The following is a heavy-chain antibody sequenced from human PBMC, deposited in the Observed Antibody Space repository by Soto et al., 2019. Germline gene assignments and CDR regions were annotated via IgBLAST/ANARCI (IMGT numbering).Heavy chain of an antibody. Sequence: EVQLVESGGGLVQPGGSLRLSCAASGFTFSDYYMDWVRQVPGKGMEWVGRTRNKANNYNTEYAASVKGRFSISRDDSKDSMYLQMNSLKTEDTAVYYCARDTGGSDDYWGQGVLVTVSS. J-gene: IGHJ4*02. V-gene: IGHV3-72*01. D-gene: IGHD3-16*01. CDR3: ARDTGGSDDY. CDR2: TRNKANNYNT. CDR1: GFTFSDYY.